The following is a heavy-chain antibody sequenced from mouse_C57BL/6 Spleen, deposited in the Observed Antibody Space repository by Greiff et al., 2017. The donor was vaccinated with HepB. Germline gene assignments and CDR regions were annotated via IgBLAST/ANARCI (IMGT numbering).Heavy chain of an antibody. D-gene: IGHD3-2*02. J-gene: IGHJ2*01. Sequence: QVQLQQPGAELVKPGASVKMSCKASGYTFTSYWITWVKQRPGQGLEWIGDIYPGSGSTNYNEKLKSKATLTVDTSSSTAYMQLSSLTSEDSAVYDWARYGDSAGYLDYWGQGTTLTVSS. CDR3: ARYGDSAGYLDY. V-gene: IGHV1-55*01. CDR1: GYTFTSYW. CDR2: IYPGSGST.